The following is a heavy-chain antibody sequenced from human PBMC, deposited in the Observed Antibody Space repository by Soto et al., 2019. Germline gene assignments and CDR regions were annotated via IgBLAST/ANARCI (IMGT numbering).Heavy chain of an antibody. J-gene: IGHJ4*02. D-gene: IGHD2-15*01. CDR2: FIPILGIA. CDR1: GGTFSSYT. Sequence: SVKVSCKASGGTFSSYTISWVRQAPGQGLEWMGRFIPILGIANYAQKFQGRVTITADKSTSTAYMELSSLRSEDTAVYYCARGAALGYCSGGSCYPRASYIDYWGQGTLVTVSS. V-gene: IGHV1-69*02. CDR3: ARGAALGYCSGGSCYPRASYIDY.